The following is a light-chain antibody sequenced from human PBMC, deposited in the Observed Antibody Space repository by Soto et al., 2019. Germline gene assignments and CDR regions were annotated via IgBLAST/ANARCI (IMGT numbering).Light chain of an antibody. V-gene: IGKV3-15*01. Sequence: EIVLTQSPSTLSLSPGERASLSCRASDSLGTWLAWYQQKPGQAPRLLIYDTSTRATGVPARFSGSGSGTDFTLTISSVQSEDFAIYYCQQYDHWPPYTFGQGTKVDIK. CDR3: QQYDHWPPYT. CDR1: DSLGTW. J-gene: IGKJ2*01. CDR2: DTS.